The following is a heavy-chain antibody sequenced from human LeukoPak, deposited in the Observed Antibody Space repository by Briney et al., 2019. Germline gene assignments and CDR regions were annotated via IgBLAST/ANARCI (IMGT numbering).Heavy chain of an antibody. Sequence: KPGESLKISCKGSGYSLTNCWIGWVRQMPGKGLEWVGIIQPGDSNIRYSPSFQGQVTISADKSISTAYLQWSSLKASDTAMYYCARWARGSTNCYFDFWGQRTLVTVSS. CDR3: ARWARGSTNCYFDF. CDR1: GYSLTNCW. D-gene: IGHD2-2*01. J-gene: IGHJ4*02. CDR2: IQPGDSNI. V-gene: IGHV5-51*01.